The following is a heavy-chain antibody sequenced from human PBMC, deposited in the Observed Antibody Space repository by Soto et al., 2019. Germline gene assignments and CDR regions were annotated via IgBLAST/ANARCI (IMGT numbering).Heavy chain of an antibody. Sequence: PSETLSLTCAVSGGSISSGGYSWSWIRQPPGKGLEWIGYIYHSGSTYYNPSLKSRVTISVDTSKNQFSLKLSSVTAADTAVYYCARLLYYDSSGFEGGGMDVWGQGTTVT. V-gene: IGHV4-30-2*03. D-gene: IGHD3-22*01. CDR2: IYHSGST. J-gene: IGHJ6*02. CDR1: GGSISSGGYS. CDR3: ARLLYYDSSGFEGGGMDV.